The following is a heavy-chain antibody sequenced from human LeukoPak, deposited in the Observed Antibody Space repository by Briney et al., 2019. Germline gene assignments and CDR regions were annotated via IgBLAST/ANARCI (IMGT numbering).Heavy chain of an antibody. CDR1: GFTFGDYA. D-gene: IGHD4/OR15-4a*01. J-gene: IGHJ4*02. V-gene: IGHV3-53*01. CDR3: ARRAGAYSHPYDY. Sequence: GGSLRLSCTASGFTFGDYAMSWVRQAPGKGLEWVSFIYSDNTHYSGSVKGRFTISRDNSKSTLYLQMSSLRAEDTAVYYCARRAGAYSHPYDYWGQGTLVTVSS. CDR2: IYSDNT.